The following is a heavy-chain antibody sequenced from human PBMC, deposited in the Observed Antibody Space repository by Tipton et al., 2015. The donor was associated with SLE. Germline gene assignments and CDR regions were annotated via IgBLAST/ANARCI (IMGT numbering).Heavy chain of an antibody. CDR2: MNPNSGKR. V-gene: IGHV1-8*01. Sequence: QLVQSGAEVKKPGASVKVSCKTSGYTFSTYDINWVRQATGQGLEWVGWMNPNSGKRGYAQKLQGRVAMTTDTSTSTAYMELRSLRSADTAVYFCARNEGNSNYYYRMDVWGEGTTVTVSS. CDR1: GYTFSTYD. CDR3: ARNEGNSNYYYRMDV. J-gene: IGHJ6*04. D-gene: IGHD1-1*01.